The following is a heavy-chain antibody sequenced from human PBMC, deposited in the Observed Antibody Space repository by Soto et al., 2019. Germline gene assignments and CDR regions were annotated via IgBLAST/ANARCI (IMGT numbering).Heavy chain of an antibody. D-gene: IGHD1-7*01. CDR3: ARAHNWNYGFIWFDP. Sequence: ASVKVSCKASGYTFTSYGISWVRQAPGQGPEWMGWISAYNGNTNYAQKLQGRVTMTTDTSTSTAYMELRSLRSDDTAVYYCARAHNWNYGFIWFDPWGQGTLVTVSS. V-gene: IGHV1-18*04. J-gene: IGHJ5*02. CDR2: ISAYNGNT. CDR1: GYTFTSYG.